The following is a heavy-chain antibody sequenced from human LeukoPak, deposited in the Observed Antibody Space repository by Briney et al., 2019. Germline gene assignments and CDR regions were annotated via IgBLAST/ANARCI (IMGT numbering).Heavy chain of an antibody. CDR2: IRQDGSEK. D-gene: IGHD5-12*01. J-gene: IGHJ4*02. CDR3: ARGGDNIVATIDY. Sequence: GGALRLSGSGSGFTLSDYWMSWVRQAPGKGVEGVANIRQDGSEKYYVDSVKGRFTVSRDNAKNSLYLQMNSLRAEDAAVYYCARGGDNIVATIDYWGQGNLVTVSS. V-gene: IGHV3-7*01. CDR1: GFTLSDYW.